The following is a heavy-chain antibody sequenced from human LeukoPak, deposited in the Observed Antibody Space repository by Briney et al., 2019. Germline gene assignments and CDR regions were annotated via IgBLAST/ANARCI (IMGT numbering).Heavy chain of an antibody. CDR1: GYTFTELS. Sequence: ASVNVCCKVSGYTFTELSLHWVRQAPGKGLEWMGGFDPEDGETIYAQKFQGRVTMTEDTTTDTAYMELSSLRSEDAAVYYCATRGGAVAARFDYWGQGTLVTVSS. CDR2: FDPEDGET. CDR3: ATRGGAVAARFDY. V-gene: IGHV1-24*01. J-gene: IGHJ4*02. D-gene: IGHD6-19*01.